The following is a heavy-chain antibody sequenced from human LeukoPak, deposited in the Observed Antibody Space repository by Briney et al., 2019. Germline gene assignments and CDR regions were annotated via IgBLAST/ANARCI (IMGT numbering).Heavy chain of an antibody. V-gene: IGHV3-23*01. Sequence: AGGSLRLSCAGSGFTFSTCAMNWVRQAPGKGLEWVSGISGSGGSTYYADSVKGRFTISRDNSKNTLSLQVNSLRAEDTAVYYCAKGIQRSGAYFSEFSIEYWGQGTLVTVSS. CDR1: GFTFSTCA. D-gene: IGHD1-26*01. CDR2: ISGSGGST. CDR3: AKGIQRSGAYFSEFSIEY. J-gene: IGHJ4*02.